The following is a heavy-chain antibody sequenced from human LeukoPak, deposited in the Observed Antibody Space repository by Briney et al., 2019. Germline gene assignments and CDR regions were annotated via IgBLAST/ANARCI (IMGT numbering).Heavy chain of an antibody. CDR1: GGSFSGHY. J-gene: IGHJ5*02. D-gene: IGHD6-19*01. V-gene: IGHV4-34*01. CDR3: ARGQWLVRWFDP. Sequence: SETLSLTCAVYGGSFSGHYWSWIRQPPGKGLEWIGEINYSRSTNYNPSLKSRVTISVDTSKNQFSLKLSFVTAADTAVYYCARGQWLVRWFDPWGQGTLVTVSS. CDR2: INYSRST.